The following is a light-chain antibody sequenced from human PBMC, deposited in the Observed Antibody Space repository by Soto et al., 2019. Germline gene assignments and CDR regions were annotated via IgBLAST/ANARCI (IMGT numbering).Light chain of an antibody. J-gene: IGLJ3*02. Sequence: QSVLTKPHSASGTPGQRVTISCSGARSNIGSNAVNWYQQLPGTAPQLLIYTNNQRPSGVPDRFSGSKSGTSASLAITGLQSEDEADYNCAAWDDSLNALVFGGGTKVTVL. CDR1: RSNIGSNA. CDR2: TNN. V-gene: IGLV1-44*01. CDR3: AAWDDSLNALV.